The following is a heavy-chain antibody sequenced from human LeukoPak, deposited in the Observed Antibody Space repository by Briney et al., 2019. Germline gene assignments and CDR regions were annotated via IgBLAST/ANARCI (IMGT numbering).Heavy chain of an antibody. CDR2: IKQDGSEK. J-gene: IGHJ3*02. CDR3: AREVYYYDSSGYYSADAFDI. Sequence: PGGSLRLSCAASGFTFSSYWMSWVRQAPGKGLEWVANIKQDGSEKYYVDSVKGRFTISRDNAKNSLYLQMNSLRAEDTAVYYCAREVYYYDSSGYYSADAFDIWGQGTMVTVSS. CDR1: GFTFSSYW. V-gene: IGHV3-7*01. D-gene: IGHD3-22*01.